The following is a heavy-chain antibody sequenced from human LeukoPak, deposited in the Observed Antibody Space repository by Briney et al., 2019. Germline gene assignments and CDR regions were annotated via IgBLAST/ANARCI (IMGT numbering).Heavy chain of an antibody. CDR2: IYYSGST. V-gene: IGHV4-59*01. Sequence: PSETLSLTCTVSGGSISSYYWSWIRQPPGKGLEWIGYIYYSGSTCYNPSLKSRVTISVGTSKNQFSLKLSSVTAADTAVYYCARVPNSGWYYFDYWGQGTLVTVSS. CDR1: GGSISSYY. J-gene: IGHJ4*02. D-gene: IGHD6-19*01. CDR3: ARVPNSGWYYFDY.